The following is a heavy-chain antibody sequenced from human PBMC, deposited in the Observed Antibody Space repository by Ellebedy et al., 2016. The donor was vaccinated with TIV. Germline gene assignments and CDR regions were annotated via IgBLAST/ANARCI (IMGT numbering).Heavy chain of an antibody. D-gene: IGHD6-19*01. CDR3: ARTYSSGWYRDWYFDL. CDR1: GFNVSNNY. CDR2: IYSGGST. Sequence: GESLKISCAASGFNVSNNYMSWVRQAPGKGLEWVSVIYSGGSTYYADSVKGRFAISRDKSKNTLYLQMNSLRAEDTAVYYCARTYSSGWYRDWYFDLWGRGTLVTVSS. V-gene: IGHV3-53*01. J-gene: IGHJ2*01.